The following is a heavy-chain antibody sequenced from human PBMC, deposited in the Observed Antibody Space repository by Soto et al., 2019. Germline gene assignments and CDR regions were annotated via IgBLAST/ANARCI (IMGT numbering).Heavy chain of an antibody. D-gene: IGHD5-18*01. Sequence: PGGSLRLSCAASGFTFSSYSMNWVRQAPGKGLEWVSSISSSSSYIYYADSVKGRFTISRDNAKNSLYLQMNSLRAEDTAVYYCAREPHRVDTAMVTCLDYWGQGTLVTAPQ. CDR2: ISSSSSYI. J-gene: IGHJ4*02. V-gene: IGHV3-21*01. CDR1: GFTFSSYS. CDR3: AREPHRVDTAMVTCLDY.